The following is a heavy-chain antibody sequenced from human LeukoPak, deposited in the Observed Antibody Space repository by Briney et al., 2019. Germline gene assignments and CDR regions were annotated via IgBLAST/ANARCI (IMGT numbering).Heavy chain of an antibody. CDR2: IMQDGSEK. J-gene: IGHJ4*02. V-gene: IGHV3-7*01. CDR1: GFTLSTYW. D-gene: IGHD1-26*01. Sequence: GGSLRLSCAASGFTLSTYWMSWVRQAPGKGLEWVANIMQDGSEKYYVDSVKGRFTISRDNAKNSLFLQMSTLRAEDTGVYYCARDGGSYDYWGQGTLVTVSS. CDR3: ARDGGSYDY.